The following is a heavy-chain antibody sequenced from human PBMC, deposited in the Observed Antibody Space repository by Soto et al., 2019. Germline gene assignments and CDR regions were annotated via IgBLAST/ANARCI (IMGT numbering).Heavy chain of an antibody. Sequence: VEALNISLKASGYGFSTHWIGSVRQMPGTGLEWMGRIDPSDSYTNYSPAFQGHVTISADKSISTAYLQWSSLKASDTAMYYCARHSDYSSSWLNDYYGMDVWGQGTTVTVSS. V-gene: IGHV5-10-1*01. CDR3: ARHSDYSSSWLNDYYGMDV. CDR1: GYGFSTHW. CDR2: IDPSDSYT. J-gene: IGHJ6*02. D-gene: IGHD6-13*01.